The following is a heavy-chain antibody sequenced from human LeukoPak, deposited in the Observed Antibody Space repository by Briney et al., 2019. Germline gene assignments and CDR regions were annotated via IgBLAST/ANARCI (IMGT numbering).Heavy chain of an antibody. J-gene: IGHJ4*02. Sequence: ASETLSRTSTGSGDSRSSYNWSWLAHPPGKGREWMVYLSYSGSSNYNPSLNSLVTISKDTSKTPYSLKWSSVTAADTAVYYCGGAPHVIYFDYWGQGALVTVST. V-gene: IGHV4-59*08. CDR3: GGAPHVIYFDY. CDR1: GDSRSSYN. CDR2: LSYSGSS. D-gene: IGHD2/OR15-2a*01.